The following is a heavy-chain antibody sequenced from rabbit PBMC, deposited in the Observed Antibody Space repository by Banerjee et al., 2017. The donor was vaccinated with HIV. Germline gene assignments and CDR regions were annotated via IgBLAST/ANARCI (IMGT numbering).Heavy chain of an antibody. V-gene: IGHV1S40*01. CDR2: IYAGSSGST. D-gene: IGHD4-2*01. Sequence: QSLEESGGDLVKPGASLTLTCTASGFSFSSSYYMCWVRQAPGRGLEWIACIYAGSSGSTYYASWAKGRFTISKTSSTTVTLQMTSLTAADTATYFCAREGAGYAGYFNLWGPGTLVTVS. J-gene: IGHJ4*01. CDR1: GFSFSSSYY. CDR3: AREGAGYAGYFNL.